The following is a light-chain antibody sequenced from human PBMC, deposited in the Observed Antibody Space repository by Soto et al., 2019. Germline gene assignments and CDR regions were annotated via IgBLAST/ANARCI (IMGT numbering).Light chain of an antibody. CDR3: QQYNNWPLWT. Sequence: EIVMTQSPATLSVSPGERATHSCRASQSVSSNLAWYQQKPGQAPRLLIYGASTRATGVPARFSGGGSGTEFTLTISSLQSEDFAVYYCQQYNNWPLWTFGQGTKVDNK. V-gene: IGKV3-15*01. J-gene: IGKJ1*01. CDR1: QSVSSN. CDR2: GAS.